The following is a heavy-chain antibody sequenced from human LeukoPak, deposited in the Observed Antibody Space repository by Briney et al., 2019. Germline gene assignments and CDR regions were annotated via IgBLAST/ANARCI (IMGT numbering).Heavy chain of an antibody. CDR1: GYTFTSYG. V-gene: IGHV1-2*02. Sequence: ASVKVSFKASGYTFTSYGISWVRQAPGQGLEWMGWINPNSGGTNYAQKFQGRVTMTRDTSISTAYMELSRLRSDDTAVYYCARVSAAAGPDYWGQGTLVTVSS. J-gene: IGHJ4*02. D-gene: IGHD6-13*01. CDR2: INPNSGGT. CDR3: ARVSAAAGPDY.